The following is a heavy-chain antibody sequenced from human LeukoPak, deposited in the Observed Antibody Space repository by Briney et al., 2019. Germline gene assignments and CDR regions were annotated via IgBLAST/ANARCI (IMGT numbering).Heavy chain of an antibody. J-gene: IGHJ4*02. D-gene: IGHD3-10*01. V-gene: IGHV4-30-2*01. CDR1: GGSISSGGYS. Sequence: SQTLSLTCAVSGGSISSGGYSWSWIRQPPGKGLEWIGYIYRSGSTYYNPSFKSRVTISVDRSKNQFSLKLSSVTAADTAVYYCARVGVDSGGYFDYWGQGTLVTVSS. CDR3: ARVGVDSGGYFDY. CDR2: IYRSGST.